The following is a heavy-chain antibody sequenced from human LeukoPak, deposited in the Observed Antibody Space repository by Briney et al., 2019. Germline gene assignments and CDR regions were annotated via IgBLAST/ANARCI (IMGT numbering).Heavy chain of an antibody. CDR2: VYYSGST. CDR1: GGSITSGSSY. D-gene: IGHD1-26*01. V-gene: IGHV4-39*01. CDR3: ARRGSYYSVHDY. Sequence: PSETLSLTCTVSGGSITSGSSYWGWIRQPPGKGLEWIGSVYYSGSTYYNPSLKSRVTISVDTSKNQFSLKLTSVTAADTAVYFCARRGSYYSVHDYWGQGTLVTVSS. J-gene: IGHJ4*02.